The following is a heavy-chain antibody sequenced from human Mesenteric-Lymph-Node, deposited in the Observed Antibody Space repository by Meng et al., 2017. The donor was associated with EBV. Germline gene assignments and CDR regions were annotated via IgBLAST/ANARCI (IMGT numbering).Heavy chain of an antibody. D-gene: IGHD5-24*01. CDR3: ARGSRDGYNLDY. CDR2: IYYSGST. V-gene: IGHV4-30-4*01. CDR1: GGSISSGGYY. J-gene: IGHJ4*02. Sequence: QVHLQVSGPGLVKPSQTLPLPCAVSGGSISSGGYYWSWIRQPPGKGLEWIGYIYYSGSTYYNPSLKSRVTISVDTSKNQFSLKLSSVTAADTAVYYCARGSRDGYNLDYWGQGTLVTVSS.